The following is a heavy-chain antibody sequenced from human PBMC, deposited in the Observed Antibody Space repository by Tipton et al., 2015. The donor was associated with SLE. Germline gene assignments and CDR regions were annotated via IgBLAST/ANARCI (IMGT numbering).Heavy chain of an antibody. J-gene: IGHJ6*02. CDR1: GGSISSAGYY. V-gene: IGHV4-31*03. CDR2: INNSGST. CDR3: AREAELAPRGYGGDA. D-gene: IGHD1-26*01. Sequence: TLSLTCTVSGGSISSAGYYWSWIRQHPGKGLEWIGYINNSGSTYYTPSLKSRVTISVDTSKTQLSLKLSSVTAADTAVYYCAREAELAPRGYGGDAWGQGTTVTVPS.